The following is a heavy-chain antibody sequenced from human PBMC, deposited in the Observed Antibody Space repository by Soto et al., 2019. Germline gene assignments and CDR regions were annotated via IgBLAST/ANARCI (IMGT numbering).Heavy chain of an antibody. CDR1: GYTFTSYD. D-gene: IGHD2-15*01. CDR3: ARDGAANPGFDY. J-gene: IGHJ4*02. CDR2: IIPIFGTA. Sequence: VSCKASGYTFTSYDISWVRQAPGQGLEWMGGIIPIFGTANYAQKFQGRVTITADESTSTAYMELSSLRSEDTAVYYCARDGAANPGFDYWGQGTLVTVSS. V-gene: IGHV1-69*01.